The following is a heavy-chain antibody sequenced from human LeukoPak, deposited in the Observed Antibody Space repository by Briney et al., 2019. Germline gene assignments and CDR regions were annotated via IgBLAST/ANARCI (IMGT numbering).Heavy chain of an antibody. D-gene: IGHD1-14*01. CDR3: ARDAALLPGKYYYYMDV. J-gene: IGHJ6*03. V-gene: IGHV3-21*01. CDR1: GFTFSIYN. CDR2: ITGSSTYT. Sequence: GGSLRLSCVGSGFTFSIYNMNWVRQAPGKGLEWVSSITGSSTYTNYADSLKGRLTISRDNAKNSMYLEMNSLTAEDTAVYFCARDAALLPGKYYYYMDVWGKGTRVTVSS.